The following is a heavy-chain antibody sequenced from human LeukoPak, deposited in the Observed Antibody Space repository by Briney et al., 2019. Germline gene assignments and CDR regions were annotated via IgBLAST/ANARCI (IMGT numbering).Heavy chain of an antibody. CDR2: IYYSGST. D-gene: IGHD2-2*01. V-gene: IGHV4-30-4*08. CDR1: GGSISSGDYY. CDR3: AIYCASASCYLRDLDY. J-gene: IGHJ4*02. Sequence: SETLSLTCTVSGGSISSGDYYWSWVHQPPGKGLEWIGYIYYSGSTSYNPSLKSRVTIAVDASKNQFSLKLSSVTAADTAVYYCAIYCASASCYLRDLDYWGQGTLVTVSS.